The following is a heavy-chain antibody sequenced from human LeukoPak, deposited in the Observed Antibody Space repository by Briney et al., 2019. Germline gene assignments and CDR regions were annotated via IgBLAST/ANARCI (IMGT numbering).Heavy chain of an antibody. J-gene: IGHJ4*02. D-gene: IGHD6-19*01. CDR2: ISGGGGST. Sequence: GGSLRLSCAASGFTFSSYPMSWVRQAPGKGLQWVSAISGGGGSTYYADSVKGRFTISRDNSKSTLYLQINSLRAEDTAVYYCAKKGPYSSGWYGDYWGQGTLVTVSS. CDR1: GFTFSSYP. CDR3: AKKGPYSSGWYGDY. V-gene: IGHV3-23*01.